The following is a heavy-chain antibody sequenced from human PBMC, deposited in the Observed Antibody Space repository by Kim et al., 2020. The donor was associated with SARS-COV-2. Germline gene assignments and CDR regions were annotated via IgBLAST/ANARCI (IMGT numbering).Heavy chain of an antibody. J-gene: IGHJ3*02. CDR3: AAGPKLSPMIVVVDAFDI. CDR1: GFTFTSSA. D-gene: IGHD3-22*01. CDR2: IVVGSGNT. Sequence: SVKVSCKASGFTFTSSAVQWVRQARGQRLEWIGWIVVGSGNTNYAQKFQERVTITRDMSTSTAYMELSSLRSEDTAVYYCAAGPKLSPMIVVVDAFDIWGQGTMVTVSS. V-gene: IGHV1-58*01.